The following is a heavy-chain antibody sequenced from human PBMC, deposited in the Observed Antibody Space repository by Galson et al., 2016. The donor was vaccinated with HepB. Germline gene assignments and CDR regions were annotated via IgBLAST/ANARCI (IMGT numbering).Heavy chain of an antibody. V-gene: IGHV4-34*01. CDR2: VNHIGST. CDR1: GGSLSGYY. CDR3: ARGPVGMAVFDY. Sequence: SETLSLTCAVYGGSLSGYYWSWIRQPPGKGLEWIGEVNHIGSTNHNPSLKRRVTISVDTSNYHFSLYLNSVTAADTAVYFCARGPVGMAVFDYWGQGTLVTVSS. J-gene: IGHJ4*02. D-gene: IGHD4-23*01.